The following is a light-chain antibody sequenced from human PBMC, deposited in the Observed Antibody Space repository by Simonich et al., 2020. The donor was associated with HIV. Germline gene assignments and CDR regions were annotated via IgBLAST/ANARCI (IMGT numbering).Light chain of an antibody. CDR3: SSYTSSSTFVV. CDR2: DVS. Sequence: QSALTQPASVSGSPGQSITISCTGTSSYVGGYKYVSWYQQHPGKAPKLMIYDVSKRPSGISNRFSGSKSCNTASLTISGLQAEDEADYYCSSYTSSSTFVVFGGGTKLTVL. CDR1: SSYVGGYKY. V-gene: IGLV2-14*01. J-gene: IGLJ2*01.